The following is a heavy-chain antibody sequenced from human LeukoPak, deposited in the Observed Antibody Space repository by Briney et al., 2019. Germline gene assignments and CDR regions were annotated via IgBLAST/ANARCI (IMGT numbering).Heavy chain of an antibody. CDR3: AKGANWDPGVDY. Sequence: GGSLRLSCAASGFTFSSYAMSWVRQAPGKGLEWVSAISGSGGSTYYADSVKGRFTISRDNSKNTLYLQMNSLSAEDTAVCYCAKGANWDPGVDYWGQGTLVTVSS. D-gene: IGHD7-27*01. V-gene: IGHV3-23*01. J-gene: IGHJ4*02. CDR2: ISGSGGST. CDR1: GFTFSSYA.